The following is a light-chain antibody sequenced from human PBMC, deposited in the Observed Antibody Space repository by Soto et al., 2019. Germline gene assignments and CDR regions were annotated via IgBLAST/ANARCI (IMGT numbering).Light chain of an antibody. CDR1: QGIIDY. J-gene: IGKJ1*01. CDR2: AAS. CDR3: QKYDTAPHT. V-gene: IGKV1-27*01. Sequence: DIQMTQSPSSLSASVGDTVTITCRASQGIIDYVAWYQQRPGKIPKLLIYAASTLQTGVPSRFSGSGAGTDFTLTIRSLQPEDVATYYCQKYDTAPHTFGQGTKVEIK.